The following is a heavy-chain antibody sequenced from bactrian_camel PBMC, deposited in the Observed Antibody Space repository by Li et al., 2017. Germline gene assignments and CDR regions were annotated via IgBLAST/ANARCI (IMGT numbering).Heavy chain of an antibody. V-gene: IGHV3S53*01. Sequence: HVQLVESGGGLVQPGGSLRLSCAASGYTVSSTRMGWFRQAPGKEREGVASILSDGTTFYADSVKGRFTISQDSARNTVYLQMNNLQPEDTATYYCAEGRGSRGEHCYSLNYWGQGTQVTVS. CDR3: AEGRGSRGEHCYSLNY. D-gene: IGHD6*01. CDR1: GYTVSSTR. J-gene: IGHJ4*01. CDR2: ILSDGTT.